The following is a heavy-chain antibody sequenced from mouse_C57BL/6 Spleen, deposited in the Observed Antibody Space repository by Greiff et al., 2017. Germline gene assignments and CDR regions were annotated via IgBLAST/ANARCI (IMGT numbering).Heavy chain of an antibody. V-gene: IGHV14-4*01. Sequence: VQLQQSGAELVRPGASVKLSCTASGFNIKDDYMHWVKQRPEQGLEWIGWIDPENGDTEYASKFQGKATITADTSSNTAYLQLSSLTSEDTAVYYCTTNYYGSSDDYWGQGTTLTVSS. J-gene: IGHJ2*01. CDR1: GFNIKDDY. CDR2: IDPENGDT. CDR3: TTNYYGSSDDY. D-gene: IGHD1-1*01.